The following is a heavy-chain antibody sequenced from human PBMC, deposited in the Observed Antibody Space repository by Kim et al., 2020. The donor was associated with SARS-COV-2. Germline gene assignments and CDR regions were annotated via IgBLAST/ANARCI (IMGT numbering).Heavy chain of an antibody. Sequence: DGSSTSYADSVKGRFTITRDNAKNTLYLQMNSLRAEDTAVYYCARVPPGYWGQGTLVTVSS. V-gene: IGHV3-74*01. CDR3: ARVPPGY. J-gene: IGHJ4*02. CDR2: DGSST.